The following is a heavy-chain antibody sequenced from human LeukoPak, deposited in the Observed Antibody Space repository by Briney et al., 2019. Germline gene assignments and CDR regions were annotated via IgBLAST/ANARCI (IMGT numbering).Heavy chain of an antibody. CDR3: AREVIVVVPAAIYVDY. Sequence: SETLSLTCAVYGGSFSGYYWSWIRQPPGNGLEWIGEINHSGSTNYNPSLKSRVTISVDTSKNQFSLKLSSVTAADTAVYYCAREVIVVVPAAIYVDYWGQGTLVTVSS. J-gene: IGHJ4*02. D-gene: IGHD2-2*01. CDR1: GGSFSGYY. CDR2: INHSGST. V-gene: IGHV4-34*01.